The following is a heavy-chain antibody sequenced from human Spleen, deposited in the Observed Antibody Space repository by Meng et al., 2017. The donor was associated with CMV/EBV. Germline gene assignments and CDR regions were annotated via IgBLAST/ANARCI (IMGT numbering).Heavy chain of an antibody. CDR3: AREQLGYSYYYYGMDV. V-gene: IGHV1-18*01. CDR1: GYTFSTYG. J-gene: IGHJ6*02. CDR2: ISVYNGNT. D-gene: IGHD5-18*01. Sequence: ASVKVSCKASGYTFSTYGITWMRQAPGQGPEWMGWISVYNGNTNYAQKLQGRVTMTTDTSTSTAYMELRSLRSDDTAVYYCAREQLGYSYYYYGMDVWGQGTTVTVSS.